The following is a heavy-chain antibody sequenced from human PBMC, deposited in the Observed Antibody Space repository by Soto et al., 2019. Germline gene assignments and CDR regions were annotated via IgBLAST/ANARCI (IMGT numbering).Heavy chain of an antibody. Sequence: SETLSLTCTVSGDSISSYYWSWIRQPPGKGLEWIGYIHYSGSTNYNPSLKSRVTISVDTSKNQFSLRLSSVTAEDTALYYCARVPHYDILTGPDYWGQGTLVTVSS. J-gene: IGHJ4*02. CDR1: GDSISSYY. V-gene: IGHV4-59*12. CDR2: IHYSGST. D-gene: IGHD3-9*01. CDR3: ARVPHYDILTGPDY.